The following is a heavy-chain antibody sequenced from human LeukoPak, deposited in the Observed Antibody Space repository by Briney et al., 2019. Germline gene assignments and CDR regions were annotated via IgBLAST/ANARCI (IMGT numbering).Heavy chain of an antibody. V-gene: IGHV5-51*01. CDR3: ARRVAGRADY. CDR2: ICPGDSGT. J-gene: IGHJ4*02. Sequence: ESLKISCKGSGYSFTSYWIAWVRQMPGKGLEWMRIICPGDSGTRFSPSFQGQVTISADKSISTAYLQWSSLRASDTAMYYCARRVAGRADYWGQGILVTVSS. D-gene: IGHD6-19*01. CDR1: GYSFTSYW.